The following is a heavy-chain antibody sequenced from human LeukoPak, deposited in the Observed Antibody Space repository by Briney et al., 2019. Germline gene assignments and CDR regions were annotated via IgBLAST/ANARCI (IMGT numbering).Heavy chain of an antibody. CDR3: AGSRTFLRWFDP. D-gene: IGHD2-2*01. V-gene: IGHV1-2*02. Sequence: GASVKVSCKASGYTFTGYYMHWVRQAPGQGLEWMGWINPNSGGTNYAQKLQGRVTMTRDTSISTAYMELSRLRSDDTAVYYCAGSRTFLRWFDPWGQGTLVTVSS. J-gene: IGHJ5*02. CDR1: GYTFTGYY. CDR2: INPNSGGT.